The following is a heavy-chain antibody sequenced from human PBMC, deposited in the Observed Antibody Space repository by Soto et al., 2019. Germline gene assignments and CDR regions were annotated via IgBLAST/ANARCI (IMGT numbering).Heavy chain of an antibody. CDR3: SPGSGWVFDV. V-gene: IGHV2-5*02. Sequence: QITLKESGPTLVKPTQPLTLTCTFSGFSLSSNAVGVGWFRQPPGKALEWLALIYWDDDNHYSPSLKKRLTFPQDTAKNPVVLIMTNFDPVGTSTCYCSPGSGWVFDVWGQGTLVSVSS. CDR1: GFSLSSNAVG. CDR2: IYWDDDN. D-gene: IGHD6-19*01. J-gene: IGHJ4*02.